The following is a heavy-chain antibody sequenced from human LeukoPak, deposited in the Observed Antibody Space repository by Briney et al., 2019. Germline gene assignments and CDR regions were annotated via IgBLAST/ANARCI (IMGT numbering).Heavy chain of an antibody. CDR2: IYYSGST. D-gene: IGHD2-15*01. J-gene: IGHJ4*02. CDR3: ARHRVEVVVVAATPPDS. CDR1: GGSISSSSYF. Sequence: SETLSLTYTVSGGSISSSSYFWGWIRQPPGKGLEWIGSIYYSGSTYYNPSLKSRVTMSLDTSKNQFSLKLSSVTAADTAVYYSARHRVEVVVVAATPPDSWGQGTLVTVSS. V-gene: IGHV4-39*01.